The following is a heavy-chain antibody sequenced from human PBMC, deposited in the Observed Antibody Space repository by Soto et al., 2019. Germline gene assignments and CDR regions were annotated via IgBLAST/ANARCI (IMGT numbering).Heavy chain of an antibody. CDR1: GFTFSSYS. V-gene: IGHV3-48*02. J-gene: IGHJ6*02. Sequence: GGSLRLSCAASGFTFSSYSMNWVRQAPGKGLEWVSYISSSSSTIYYADSVKGRFTISRDNAKNSLYLQMNSLRDEDTAVYYCARDAYLTGIEARYYYYGMDVWGQGTTVTVSS. D-gene: IGHD3-10*01. CDR2: ISSSSSTI. CDR3: ARDAYLTGIEARYYYYGMDV.